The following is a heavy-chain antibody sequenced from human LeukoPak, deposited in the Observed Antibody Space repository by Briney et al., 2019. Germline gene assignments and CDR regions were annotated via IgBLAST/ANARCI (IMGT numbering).Heavy chain of an antibody. CDR1: GGTFSSYA. CDR3: ARMGHYDFWSGYWVLPDADY. V-gene: IGHV1-69*13. D-gene: IGHD3-3*01. Sequence: GASVKVSCKASGGTFSSYAISWVRQAPGQGLEWMGGIIPIFGTANYAQKFQGRVTITADESTSTAYMELSSLRSEDTAVYYCARMGHYDFWSGYWVLPDADYWGQGTLVTVSS. J-gene: IGHJ4*02. CDR2: IIPIFGTA.